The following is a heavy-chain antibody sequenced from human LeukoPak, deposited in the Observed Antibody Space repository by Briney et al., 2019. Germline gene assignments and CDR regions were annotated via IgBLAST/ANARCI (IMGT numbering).Heavy chain of an antibody. Sequence: SETLSLTCTVSGGSISNYYWSWIRQPPGKGLEWIGYIYYSGSTNYNPSLKSRVTISVDTSKNQFSLKLSSVTAADTAVYYCAGGVYYYDSSGYSGLDIWGQGTMVTVSS. CDR3: AGGVYYYDSSGYSGLDI. J-gene: IGHJ3*02. D-gene: IGHD3-22*01. CDR1: GGSISNYY. CDR2: IYYSGST. V-gene: IGHV4-59*08.